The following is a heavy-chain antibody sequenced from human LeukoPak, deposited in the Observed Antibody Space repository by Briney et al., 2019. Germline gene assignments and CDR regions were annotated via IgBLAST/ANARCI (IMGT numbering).Heavy chain of an antibody. D-gene: IGHD2-2*01. J-gene: IGHJ6*02. CDR2: INSDGSWT. CDR1: GNYW. V-gene: IGHV3-74*01. CDR3: ARQMPPPYYGMDV. Sequence: PGGSLRLSCAASGNYWMHWVRQAPGKGLVWVSHINSDGSWTSYADSVKGRFTISRDNAKNSLYLQMNSLRAEDTAVYYCARQMPPPYYGMDVWGQGTTVTVSS.